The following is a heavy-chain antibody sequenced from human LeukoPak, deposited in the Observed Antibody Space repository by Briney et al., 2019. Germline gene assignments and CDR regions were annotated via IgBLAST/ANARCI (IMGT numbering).Heavy chain of an antibody. CDR1: GGTFISYA. CDR2: IIPIFGTA. D-gene: IGHD2/OR15-2a*01. V-gene: IGHV1-69*05. J-gene: IGHJ4*02. CDR3: ARKDLGSMADDY. Sequence: SVKVSCKASGGTFISYAISWVRQAPAQGLEWMGRIIPIFGTANYAQKFQGRVTITTDESTSTAYMELSSLRSEDTAVYYCARKDLGSMADDYWGQGTLVTVSS.